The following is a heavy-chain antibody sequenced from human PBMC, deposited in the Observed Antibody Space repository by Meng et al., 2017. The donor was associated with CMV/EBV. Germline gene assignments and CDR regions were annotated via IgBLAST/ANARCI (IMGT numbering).Heavy chain of an antibody. CDR2: INSGSGVM. Sequence: GESLKISCAASGFTFSSYSMNWVRQAPGKGLEWLAYINSGSGVMSYSDSVKGRFIISRDNTKDSLHLQMNSLRAEDTAVYYCAKDKWNYYYDNPEYTSIYFDSWGQGTLVTVSS. D-gene: IGHD3-22*01. CDR1: GFTFSSYS. CDR3: AKDKWNYYYDNPEYTSIYFDS. V-gene: IGHV3-48*04. J-gene: IGHJ4*02.